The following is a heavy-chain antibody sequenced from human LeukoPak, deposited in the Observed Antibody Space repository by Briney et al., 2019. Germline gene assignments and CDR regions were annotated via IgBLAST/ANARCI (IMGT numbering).Heavy chain of an antibody. CDR1: GDSISNSHYY. Sequence: SETLSLTYTVSGDSISNSHYYWAWIRKPQGKGLEWFGNIYYTGSTNYNASVKSRVTISVDSSKNQFSLRLSSVTAADTAVYYCAGTYYYDSGNDQRHHNYFDPWGQGTLVTVSS. CDR3: AGTYYYDSGNDQRHHNYFDP. V-gene: IGHV4-39*01. J-gene: IGHJ5*02. D-gene: IGHD3-22*01. CDR2: IYYTGST.